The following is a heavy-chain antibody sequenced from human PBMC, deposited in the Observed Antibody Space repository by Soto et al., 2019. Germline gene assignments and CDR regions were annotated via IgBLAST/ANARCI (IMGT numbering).Heavy chain of an antibody. CDR3: ATHSRFKKDY. CDR2: INEHGSET. Sequence: EVQLVQSGGDLVQPGGSLRLSCVVSELTFRNEWMTWVRQAPGKGLEWVANINEHGSETYYVDSVKGRFIISRDNAKNSLFLQMNSLRAEDTAVYYCATHSRFKKDYWGQRTLVTVSS. V-gene: IGHV3-7*02. CDR1: ELTFRNEW. J-gene: IGHJ4*02. D-gene: IGHD3-3*01.